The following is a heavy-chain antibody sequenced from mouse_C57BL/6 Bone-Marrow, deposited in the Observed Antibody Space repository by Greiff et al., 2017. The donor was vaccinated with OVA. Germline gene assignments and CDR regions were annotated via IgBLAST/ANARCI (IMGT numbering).Heavy chain of an antibody. CDR3: ARRDYSNPSSWYFDV. CDR2: INPNNGGT. CDR1: GYTFTDYN. D-gene: IGHD2-5*01. V-gene: IGHV1-18*01. J-gene: IGHJ1*03. Sequence: EVKLQESGPELVKPGASVKIPCKASGYTFTDYNMDWVKQSHGKSLEWIGDINPNNGGTIYNQKFKGKATLTVDKSSSTAYMELRSLTSEDTAVYYCARRDYSNPSSWYFDVWGTGTTVTVSS.